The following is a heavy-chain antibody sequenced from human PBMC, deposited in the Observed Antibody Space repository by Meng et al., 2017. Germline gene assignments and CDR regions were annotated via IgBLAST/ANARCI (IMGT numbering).Heavy chain of an antibody. J-gene: IGHJ3*02. CDR1: GGTFSSYA. CDR3: ARNLLHCSGGSCYSQPDAFDI. Sequence: SVKVSCKASGGTFSSYAISWVRQAPGQGLEWMGGIIPIFGTANYAQKFQGRVTITTDESTCTAYMELSSLRSEDTAVYYCARNLLHCSGGSCYSQPDAFDIWGQGTMVTVSS. D-gene: IGHD2-15*01. V-gene: IGHV1-69*05. CDR2: IIPIFGTA.